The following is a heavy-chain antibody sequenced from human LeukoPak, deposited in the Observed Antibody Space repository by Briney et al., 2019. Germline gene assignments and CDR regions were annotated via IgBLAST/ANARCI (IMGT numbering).Heavy chain of an antibody. CDR1: GGTFSSYA. D-gene: IGHD4-17*01. J-gene: IGHJ4*02. V-gene: IGHV1-69*04. CDR2: IIPILGIA. CDR3: AGTGDYGTIDY. Sequence: ASVTVSCMASGGTFSSYAISWVRQAPGEGLEWMGRIIPILGIANYAQKFQCRVTITADKSTSTAYLELSSLRSEHTAVYYCAGTGDYGTIDYWGQGTLVTVSS.